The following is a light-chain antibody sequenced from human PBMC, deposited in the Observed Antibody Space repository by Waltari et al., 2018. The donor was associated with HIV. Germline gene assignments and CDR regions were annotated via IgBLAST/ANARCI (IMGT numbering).Light chain of an antibody. CDR1: SSNIGSNYA. J-gene: IGLJ2*01. Sequence: QSVLTQPPSVSGAPGQRITVSCTGGSSNIGSNYAVHWYQQLPGAPPKLLISGNNDRPSGVPARFSGSKSGTSASLAITGLQAEDEADYYCTSYTRSTNLLFGGGTKLTVL. CDR3: TSYTRSTNLL. V-gene: IGLV1-40*01. CDR2: GNN.